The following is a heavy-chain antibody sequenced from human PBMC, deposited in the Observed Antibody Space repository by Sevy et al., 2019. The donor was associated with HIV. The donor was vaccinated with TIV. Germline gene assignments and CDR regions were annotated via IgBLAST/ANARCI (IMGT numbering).Heavy chain of an antibody. V-gene: IGHV3-30*14. CDR3: ARDRYYDASGYYYYYYGMDV. D-gene: IGHD3-22*01. J-gene: IGHJ6*02. CDR2: ISYAGSAT. Sequence: GGSLRLSCAASGFTFNTHAMHWVRQAPGKGLEWVAVISYAGSATYYTDSVKGRFTISRDNAKNTLYLQMNPLRAEDTAVYFCARDRYYDASGYYYYYYGMDVWGQGTTVTVSS. CDR1: GFTFNTHA.